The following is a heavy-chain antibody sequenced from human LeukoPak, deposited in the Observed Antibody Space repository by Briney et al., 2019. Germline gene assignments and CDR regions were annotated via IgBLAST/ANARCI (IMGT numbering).Heavy chain of an antibody. J-gene: IGHJ6*02. CDR3: AKESRSGGSCYNSPDVICYYYGMDV. CDR1: GFTFSSYG. V-gene: IGHV3-30*18. D-gene: IGHD2-15*01. CDR2: ISYDGSNK. Sequence: PGGSLRLSCAASGFTFSSYGMHWVRQAPGKGLEWVAVISYDGSNKYYADSVKGRFTISRDNSKNTLYLQMNSLRAEDTAVYYCAKESRSGGSCYNSPDVICYYYGMDVWGQGTTVTVSS.